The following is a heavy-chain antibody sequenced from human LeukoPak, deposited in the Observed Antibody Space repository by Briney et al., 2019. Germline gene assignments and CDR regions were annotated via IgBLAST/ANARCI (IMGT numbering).Heavy chain of an antibody. D-gene: IGHD2-2*01. CDR3: AKAHCSSTSCQLYYYYGMDV. CDR2: ISGSGGST. CDR1: GFTFSSYA. V-gene: IGHV3-23*01. Sequence: QAGGSLRLSCAASGFTFSSYAMSWVRQAPGKGLGWVSAISGSGGSTYYADSVKGRFTISRDNSKNTLYLQMNSLRAEDTAVYYCAKAHCSSTSCQLYYYYGMDVWGQGTTVTVSS. J-gene: IGHJ6*02.